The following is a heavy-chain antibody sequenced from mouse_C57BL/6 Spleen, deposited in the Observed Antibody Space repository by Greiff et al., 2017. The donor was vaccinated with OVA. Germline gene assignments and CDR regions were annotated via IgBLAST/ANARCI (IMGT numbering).Heavy chain of an antibody. CDR1: GYTFTSYW. V-gene: IGHV1-52*01. CDR2: IDPSDSET. CDR3: ARGGYYDYDVRAMDY. Sequence: QVQLQQPGAELVRPGSSVKLSCKASGYTFTSYWMHWVKQRPIQGLEWIGNIDPSDSETHYNQKFKDKATLTVDKSSSTAYMQLSSLTSEDSAVYYCARGGYYDYDVRAMDYWGQGTSVTVSS. D-gene: IGHD2-4*01. J-gene: IGHJ4*01.